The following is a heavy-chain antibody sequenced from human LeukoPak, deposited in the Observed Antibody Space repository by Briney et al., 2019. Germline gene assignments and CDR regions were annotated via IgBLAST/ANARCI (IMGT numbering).Heavy chain of an antibody. CDR1: GFTFSSYG. CDR2: IWYDGSNK. Sequence: GRSLRLSCAASGFTFSSYGMHWVRQAPGKGLEWVAVIWYDGSNKYYADSVKGRFTISRDNSKNTLYLQMNSLRAEDTAVYYCARVPRTGQYYYDSSGYWVLDYWGQGTLVTVSS. V-gene: IGHV3-33*08. J-gene: IGHJ4*02. D-gene: IGHD3-22*01. CDR3: ARVPRTGQYYYDSSGYWVLDY.